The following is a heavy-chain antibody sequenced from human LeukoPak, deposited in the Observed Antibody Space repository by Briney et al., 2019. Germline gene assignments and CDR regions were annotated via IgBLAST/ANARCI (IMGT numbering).Heavy chain of an antibody. Sequence: ASVKVSCKASGYTFSSYGISWVRQAPGQGLEWMGWISPYNGNTEYGQKVQGRVIMTTDRPTTTASMELTSLRSDDTAMYYCAREQRGLTEAWGQGTLVTVSS. J-gene: IGHJ5*02. CDR3: AREQRGLTEA. V-gene: IGHV1-18*01. CDR1: GYTFSSYG. D-gene: IGHD3-16*01. CDR2: ISPYNGNT.